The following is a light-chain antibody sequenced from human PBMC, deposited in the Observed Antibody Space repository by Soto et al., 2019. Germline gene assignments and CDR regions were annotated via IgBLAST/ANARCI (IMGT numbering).Light chain of an antibody. CDR1: QSIRRDS. CDR2: DAS. V-gene: IGKV3D-20*02. Sequence: ENVLMQSPDTLSLSPGDRAALSCRASQSIRRDSLAWYQKKRGQPPRVLIYDASTRATGIPDRFSGSGSGTDFTLTISRLEPEDFAVYYCQQRSNWPPTWTFGQGTKVDIK. J-gene: IGKJ1*01. CDR3: QQRSNWPPTWT.